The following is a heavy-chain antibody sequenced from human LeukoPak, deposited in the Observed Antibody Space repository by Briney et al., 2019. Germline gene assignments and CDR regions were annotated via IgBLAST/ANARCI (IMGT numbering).Heavy chain of an antibody. Sequence: PGGSLRLSCAASGLTFSSYSMNWVRQPPGKGLEWVSSISSSSSYIYYADSVKGRSTISRDNAKNSLYLQMNSLRAEDTAVYYCARDSRALIDYWGQGTLVTVSS. CDR2: ISSSSSYI. CDR3: ARDSRALIDY. J-gene: IGHJ4*02. V-gene: IGHV3-21*01. CDR1: GLTFSSYS.